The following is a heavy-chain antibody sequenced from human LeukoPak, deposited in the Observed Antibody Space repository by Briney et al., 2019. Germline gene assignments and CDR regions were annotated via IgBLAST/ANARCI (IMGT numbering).Heavy chain of an antibody. V-gene: IGHV4-39*01. J-gene: IGHJ4*02. CDR2: IFYSGST. D-gene: IGHD6-13*01. Sequence: SETLSLTCTVSGGSISSSSYYWGWIRQPPGKGLEWIGTIFYSGSTYYNPSLKSRVTISVVTSKNQFSLNLSSVTAADTAVYYCARLIAAAGPGNYWGQGTLVTVSS. CDR3: ARLIAAAGPGNY. CDR1: GGSISSSSYY.